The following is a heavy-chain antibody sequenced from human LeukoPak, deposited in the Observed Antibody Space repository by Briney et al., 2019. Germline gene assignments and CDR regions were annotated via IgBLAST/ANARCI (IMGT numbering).Heavy chain of an antibody. V-gene: IGHV3-30*18. CDR2: ISYDGSNK. CDR1: GFTFSSYG. Sequence: PGGSLRLSCAASGFTFSSYGMHWVRQAPGKGLEWVAVISYDGSNKYYADSVKGRFTISRDNSKNTLYLQMNSLRAEDTAVYYCAKALGPRRVPAAMDVWGKGTTVTVSS. J-gene: IGHJ6*04. D-gene: IGHD2-2*01. CDR3: AKALGPRRVPAAMDV.